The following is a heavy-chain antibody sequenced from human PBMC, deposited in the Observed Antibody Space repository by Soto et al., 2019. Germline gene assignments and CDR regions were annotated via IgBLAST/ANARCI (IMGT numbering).Heavy chain of an antibody. CDR2: IYYSGST. CDR3: ARRNGDQNWYYFDY. Sequence: LSLTCTVSGGSIISSSYYWGWIRQPPGKGLEWIGSIYYSGSTYYNPSLKSRVTISVDTSKNQFSLKLSSVTAADTAVYYCARRNGDQNWYYFDYWGQGTLVTVSS. V-gene: IGHV4-39*01. D-gene: IGHD4-17*01. CDR1: GGSIISSSYY. J-gene: IGHJ4*02.